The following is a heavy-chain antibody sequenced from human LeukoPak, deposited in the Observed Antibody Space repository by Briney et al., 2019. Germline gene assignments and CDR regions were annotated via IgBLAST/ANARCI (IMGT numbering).Heavy chain of an antibody. J-gene: IGHJ4*02. CDR1: GGSISSGDYS. CDR3: ARGGYDFGVDY. CDR2: IYYSGST. V-gene: IGHV4-30-4*08. Sequence: SETLSLTCTVSGGSISSGDYSWSWIRQPPGKGLEWIGYIYYSGSTYYNPSLKSRVTISVDTSKNQFSLKLSSVTAADTAVYYCARGGYDFGVDYWGQGTLVTVSS. D-gene: IGHD5-12*01.